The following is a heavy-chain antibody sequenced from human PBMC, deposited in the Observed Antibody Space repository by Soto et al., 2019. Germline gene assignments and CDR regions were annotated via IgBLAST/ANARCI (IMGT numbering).Heavy chain of an antibody. CDR3: ARGSLAAAGTSDY. Sequence: QVQLVESGGGVVHPGRSLRLSCAASGFTFSSYAMHWVRQAPGKGLEWVAVISYDGSNKYYADSVKGRFTISRDNSKNTLYLQMNSLRAEDTAVYYCARGSLAAAGTSDYWGQGTLVTVSS. CDR1: GFTFSSYA. V-gene: IGHV3-30-3*01. J-gene: IGHJ4*02. CDR2: ISYDGSNK. D-gene: IGHD6-13*01.